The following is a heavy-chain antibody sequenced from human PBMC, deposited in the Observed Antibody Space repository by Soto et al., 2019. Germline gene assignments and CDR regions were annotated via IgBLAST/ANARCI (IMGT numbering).Heavy chain of an antibody. CDR1: GGSISSYY. CDR2: IYYSGST. CDR3: ARQEITIFGVVMSH. V-gene: IGHV4-59*08. D-gene: IGHD3-3*01. J-gene: IGHJ4*02. Sequence: PSETLSLTCTVSGGSISSYYWSWIRQPPGKGLEWIGYIYYSGSTNYNPSLKSRVTISVDTSKNQFSLKLSSVTAADTAVYYCARQEITIFGVVMSHWGQGTLVTVSS.